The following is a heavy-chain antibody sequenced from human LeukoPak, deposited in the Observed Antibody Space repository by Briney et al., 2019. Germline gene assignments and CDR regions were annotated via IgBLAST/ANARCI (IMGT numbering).Heavy chain of an antibody. CDR3: ARKQQLGIDY. CDR2: IYYSGST. D-gene: IGHD6-13*01. J-gene: IGHJ4*02. V-gene: IGHV4-59*01. CDR1: GGSISSYY. Sequence: SETLSLTCTVSGGSISSYYWSWIRQPPGKGLEWIGYIYYSGSTNYNPSLKSRVTISVDTSKNQFSLKLSSVTAADTAVYYCARKQQLGIDYWGQGTLVTVSS.